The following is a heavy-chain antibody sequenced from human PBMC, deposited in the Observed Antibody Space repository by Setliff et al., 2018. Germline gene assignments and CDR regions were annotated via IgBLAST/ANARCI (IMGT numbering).Heavy chain of an antibody. CDR3: ARRYNFWSGYFDY. V-gene: IGHV4-34*01. Sequence: SETLSLTCAVYGGSFSGYYWSWIRQPPGKGLEWIGEINHSGSTNYNPSLKSRVTISVDTSKNQFSLKLSSVTAADTAVYYCARRYNFWSGYFDYWGQGMLVTVSS. CDR1: GGSFSGYY. CDR2: INHSGST. J-gene: IGHJ4*02. D-gene: IGHD3-3*01.